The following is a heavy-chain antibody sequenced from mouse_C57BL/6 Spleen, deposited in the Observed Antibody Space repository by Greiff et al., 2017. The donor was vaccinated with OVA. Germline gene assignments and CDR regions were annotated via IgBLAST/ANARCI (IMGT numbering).Heavy chain of an antibody. CDR2: ISSGGSYT. J-gene: IGHJ4*01. V-gene: IGHV5-6*01. D-gene: IGHD4-1*01. Sequence: DVHLVESGGDLVKPGGSLKLSCAASGFTFSSYGMSWVRQTPDKRLEWVATISSGGSYTYYPDSVKGRFTISRDNAKNTLYLQMSSLKSEDTAMYYCASQLGLYAMDYWGQGTSVTVSS. CDR1: GFTFSSYG. CDR3: ASQLGLYAMDY.